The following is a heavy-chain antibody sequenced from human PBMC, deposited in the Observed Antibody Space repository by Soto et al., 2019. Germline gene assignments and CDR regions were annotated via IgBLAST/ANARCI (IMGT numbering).Heavy chain of an antibody. CDR1: GFTFSSYA. Sequence: EVQLLESGGGLVQPGGSLRLSCAASGFTFSSYAMSWVRQAPGKGLEWVAAISGSGGSTYYADSVKGRFTISRDNSKNTLYLQMNSLRSEDTAVYYCAKTLTREYCSGGSCYLDAFDIWGQGTMVTVSS. J-gene: IGHJ3*02. CDR3: AKTLTREYCSGGSCYLDAFDI. V-gene: IGHV3-23*01. D-gene: IGHD2-15*01. CDR2: ISGSGGST.